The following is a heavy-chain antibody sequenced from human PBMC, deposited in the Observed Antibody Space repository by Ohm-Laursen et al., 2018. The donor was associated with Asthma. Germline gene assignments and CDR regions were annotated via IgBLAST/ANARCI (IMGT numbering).Heavy chain of an antibody. CDR3: AAGGYSNYYYYYGMDV. D-gene: IGHD4-11*01. J-gene: IGHJ6*02. V-gene: IGHV1-58*01. CDR1: GFTFTSSA. CDR2: IVVGSGNT. Sequence: SVKVSCNASGFTFTSSAVQWVRQARGQRLEWIGWIVVGSGNTNYAQKFQERVTITRDMSTSTAYMELSSLRSEDTAVYYCAAGGYSNYYYYYGMDVWGQGTTVTVSS.